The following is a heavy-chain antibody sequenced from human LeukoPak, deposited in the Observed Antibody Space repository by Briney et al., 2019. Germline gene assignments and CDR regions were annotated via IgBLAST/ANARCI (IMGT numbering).Heavy chain of an antibody. D-gene: IGHD3-22*01. J-gene: IGHJ6*03. V-gene: IGHV3-30*02. CDR2: IRYDGSNK. CDR1: GFTFSSYG. CDR3: AKDSYYYDSSGYYSVSYYYYMDV. Sequence: GGSLRLSCAASGFTFSSYGMHWVRQAPGKGLEWVAFIRYDGSNKYYADSVKRRFTISTDNSKNTLYLQMNSLRAEDTAVYYCAKDSYYYDSSGYYSVSYYYYMDVWGKGPTVTISS.